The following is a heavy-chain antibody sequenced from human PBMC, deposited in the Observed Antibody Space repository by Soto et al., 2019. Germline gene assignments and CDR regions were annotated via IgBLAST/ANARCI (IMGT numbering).Heavy chain of an antibody. V-gene: IGHV3-21*01. CDR2: ISSSSGYI. Sequence: EVQLVESGGGLVKPGESLRLSCAASGFTFSTYSMNWVRQAPGKGLEWVSSISSSSGYIYYADSVKGRFTISRDDAKNSLSLQMNSLRAEDTAVYYCARVRSYSYGQGYGMDVWGQGTTVTVSS. D-gene: IGHD5-18*01. CDR1: GFTFSTYS. CDR3: ARVRSYSYGQGYGMDV. J-gene: IGHJ6*02.